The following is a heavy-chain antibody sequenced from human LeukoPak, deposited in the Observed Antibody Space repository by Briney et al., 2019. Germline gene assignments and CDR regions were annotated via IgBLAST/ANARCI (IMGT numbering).Heavy chain of an antibody. V-gene: IGHV4-59*01. D-gene: IGHD6-6*01. CDR1: GGSISSYY. Sequence: SETLSLTCTVSGGSISSYYWNWIRQPPGKGLEWIGYIYYSGITNYNPSLKSRVTISVDTSKNQFSLKLTSVTAADTAMYYCARSDSSSLPSDYWGQGTLVTVSS. CDR3: ARSDSSSLPSDY. CDR2: IYYSGIT. J-gene: IGHJ4*02.